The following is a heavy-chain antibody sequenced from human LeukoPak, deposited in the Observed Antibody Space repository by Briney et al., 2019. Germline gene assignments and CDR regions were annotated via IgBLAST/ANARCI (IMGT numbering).Heavy chain of an antibody. D-gene: IGHD3-10*01. CDR2: IYYSGST. CDR3: ARGTNYYGSGDY. J-gene: IGHJ4*02. Sequence: SETLSLTCTVSGGSISSGDYYWSWIRQPPGKGLEWIGYIYYSGSTYYNPSLKSRVTISVDTSKNQFSLKLTSVTAADTAVYYCARGTNYYGSGDYWGQGTLVTVST. CDR1: GGSISSGDYY. V-gene: IGHV4-30-4*02.